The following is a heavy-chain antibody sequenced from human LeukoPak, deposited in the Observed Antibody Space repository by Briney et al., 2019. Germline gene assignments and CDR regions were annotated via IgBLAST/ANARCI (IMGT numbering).Heavy chain of an antibody. Sequence: SETLSLTYNDSGGSINDYYLSWIRQSPGKGLEWIRYRYYTGSSSQNPSLKSRVSISLDTPKNQFSLQLTSVTAADTAVYYCAMTFDFWTGSFDYWGQGSLVTVSS. CDR3: AMTFDFWTGSFDY. D-gene: IGHD3/OR15-3a*01. CDR2: RYYTGSS. V-gene: IGHV4-59*01. J-gene: IGHJ4*02. CDR1: GGSINDYY.